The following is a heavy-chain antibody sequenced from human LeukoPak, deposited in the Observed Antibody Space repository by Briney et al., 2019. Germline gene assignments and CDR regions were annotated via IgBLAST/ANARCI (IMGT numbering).Heavy chain of an antibody. Sequence: GGSLRLSCAASGFTFSSSGMHWVRQAPGKGLEWVAVISYDGSNKYYADSVKGRFTFSRDNSKNTLYLQMNSLRAEDTAVYYCAKGDYYDSSGYYYGYWGQGTLVTVSS. CDR2: ISYDGSNK. CDR1: GFTFSSSG. V-gene: IGHV3-30*18. CDR3: AKGDYYDSSGYYYGY. D-gene: IGHD3-22*01. J-gene: IGHJ4*02.